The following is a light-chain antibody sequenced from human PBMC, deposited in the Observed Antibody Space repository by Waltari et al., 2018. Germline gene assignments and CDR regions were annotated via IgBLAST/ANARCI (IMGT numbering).Light chain of an antibody. V-gene: IGKV2-30*02. CDR2: KIS. J-gene: IGKJ2*01. Sequence: DALLPQSPLFLPCTLRHPASIYCRSSQSPVQRDGNTYVNWFHQRPGRSPRRLIYKISRRESGVPDRFSGSGSGTDFTLKISRVEAEDVGVYYCMQGSHWPRTFGQGTKLEI. CDR3: MQGSHWPRT. CDR1: QSPVQRDGNTY.